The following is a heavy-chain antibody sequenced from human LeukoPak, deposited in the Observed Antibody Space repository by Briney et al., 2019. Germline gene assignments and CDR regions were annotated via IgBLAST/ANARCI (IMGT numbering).Heavy chain of an antibody. CDR1: GFTFSSYS. V-gene: IGHV3-21*04. D-gene: IGHD3-10*01. J-gene: IGHJ3*01. CDR3: SLWFGEPRAFDF. Sequence: GGSLRLSCAASGFTFSSYSMNWVRQAPGKWLEWVSSFSGRSDSIYYADSGKGRFTISRDNAKNSVYLQVNSLRAEDTAVYYCSLWFGEPRAFDFRGQGTMVTVFS. CDR2: FSGRSDSI.